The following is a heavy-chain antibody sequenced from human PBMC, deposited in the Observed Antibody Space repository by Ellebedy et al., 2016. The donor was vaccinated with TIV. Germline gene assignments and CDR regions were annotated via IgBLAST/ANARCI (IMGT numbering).Heavy chain of an antibody. D-gene: IGHD5-24*01. CDR1: GFTFRRFW. Sequence: GESLKISCAASGFTFRRFWAGWSRQAQGKGLEWVAHMKYDEIERYYANSVKGRFTISRDNARNSLYLQMKSLRVDDTAVYYCVRDTVAVPDGNTFDFWGQGTMVSVS. J-gene: IGHJ3*01. CDR2: MKYDEIER. CDR3: VRDTVAVPDGNTFDF. V-gene: IGHV3-7*04.